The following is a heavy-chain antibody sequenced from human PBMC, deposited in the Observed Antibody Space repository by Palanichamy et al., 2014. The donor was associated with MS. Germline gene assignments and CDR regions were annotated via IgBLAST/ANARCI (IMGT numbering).Heavy chain of an antibody. CDR2: IKSKTDGGTI. Sequence: EVQLVESGGGLVKPGGSLRLSCVASGFTFSKAWMNWVRQAPGKGLEWVGRIKSKTDGGTIDYAAPVKGRFTTSRDDSRNTLSLQMNSLKTEDTAVYYCSTVHTSGPRWGQGTLVTVSS. J-gene: IGHJ4*02. CDR3: STVHTSGPR. D-gene: IGHD3-10*01. V-gene: IGHV3-15*07. CDR1: GFTFSKAW.